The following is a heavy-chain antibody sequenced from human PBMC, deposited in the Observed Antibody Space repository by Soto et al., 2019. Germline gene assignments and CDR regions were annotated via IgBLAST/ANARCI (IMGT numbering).Heavy chain of an antibody. D-gene: IGHD3-10*01. V-gene: IGHV1-18*01. CDR3: ERDPFGEFGEGY. Sequence: QVPLVQSGAEVKKPGASVKVSCKASGYTFTSYGLSWVRQAPGQGLEWMGWISAYNGNTNYAQKLKGRVTMTTDTATSTAYMELRSLSSADTAVYYCERDPFGEFGEGYWGQGTLVTVSS. CDR1: GYTFTSYG. CDR2: ISAYNGNT. J-gene: IGHJ1*01.